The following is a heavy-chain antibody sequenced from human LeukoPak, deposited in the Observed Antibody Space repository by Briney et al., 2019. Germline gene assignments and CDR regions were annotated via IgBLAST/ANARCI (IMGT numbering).Heavy chain of an antibody. Sequence: GGSLRLSCAASEFTFSNYAMTWVRQAPGKGLEWVSSISGSGGTTYYADSVKGRFTISRDNAKNSLYLQMNSLRAEDTAIYYCARDRRDFDTSGDFDYWGQGTLVTVSS. CDR2: ISGSGGTT. V-gene: IGHV3-23*01. CDR3: ARDRRDFDTSGDFDY. J-gene: IGHJ4*02. CDR1: EFTFSNYA. D-gene: IGHD3-22*01.